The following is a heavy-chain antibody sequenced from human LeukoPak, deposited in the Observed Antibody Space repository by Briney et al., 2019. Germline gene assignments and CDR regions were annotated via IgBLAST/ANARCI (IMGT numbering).Heavy chain of an antibody. CDR1: GDSISSYY. D-gene: IGHD2-15*01. CDR3: ARDARHCSGGSCSRNGPFHH. Sequence: PSETLSLTCTVCGDSISSYYWSWIRQPPGEGVECSGYIYYSGGTNYNLSLKSRVTISVDTSKNQFSLKLSSVTAADTAVYYCARDARHCSGGSCSRNGPFHHWGEGTLVTVPS. CDR2: IYYSGGT. V-gene: IGHV4-59*01. J-gene: IGHJ1*01.